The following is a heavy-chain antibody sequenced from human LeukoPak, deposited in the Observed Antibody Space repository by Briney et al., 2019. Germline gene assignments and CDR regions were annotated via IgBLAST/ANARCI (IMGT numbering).Heavy chain of an antibody. CDR3: ARGREDYYDSSTFDY. J-gene: IGHJ4*02. V-gene: IGHV4-30-4*01. CDR2: IYYSGST. D-gene: IGHD3-22*01. CDR1: GGSISSGDHY. Sequence: SETLSLTCTVSGGSISSGDHYWSWVRQPPGKGLEWIGYIYYSGSTYYNPSLKSRVTISVDTSKNQFSLKLSSVTAADTAVYYCARGREDYYDSSTFDYWGQGTLVTVSS.